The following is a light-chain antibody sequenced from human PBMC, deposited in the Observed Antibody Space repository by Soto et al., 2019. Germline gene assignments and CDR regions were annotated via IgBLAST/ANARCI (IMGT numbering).Light chain of an antibody. CDR1: SSNIGRYS. CDR2: GSN. CDR3: AAWDDSLNSRM. V-gene: IGLV1-47*01. Sequence: QSVLTQSPSASGTPGQRVSISCSGSSSNIGRYSVYWYQQLPGTAPRLLIFGSNQRPSGVPDRFSGSKSGTSASLAISGLRSEDEADYYCAAWDDSLNSRMFGGGTPLTVL. J-gene: IGLJ3*02.